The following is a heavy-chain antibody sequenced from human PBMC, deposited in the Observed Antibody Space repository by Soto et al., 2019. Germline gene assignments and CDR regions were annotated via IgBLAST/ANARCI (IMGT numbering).Heavy chain of an antibody. CDR1: GGSVSSYS. Sequence: PSETLSLTCTVSGGSVSSYSWSWIRQPPGKGLEWIGNISYSGSTTYNPSLKSRVTISVDTSKNQFSLSLTSVTAADTAVYYCARHVTYTYGLYGLDIWSQGTMVTVSS. CDR2: ISYSGST. D-gene: IGHD3-10*01. J-gene: IGHJ3*02. V-gene: IGHV4-59*08. CDR3: ARHVTYTYGLYGLDI.